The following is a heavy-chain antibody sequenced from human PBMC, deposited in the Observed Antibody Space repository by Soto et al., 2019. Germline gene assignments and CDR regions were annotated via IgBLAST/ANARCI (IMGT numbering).Heavy chain of an antibody. CDR2: IFPGDSDT. Sequence: GESLKISCKGSGYSFTSYWIGWVRQTPGKGLEWMGIIFPGDSDTRYNPSFEGQVTVSADESISTAYLQWNTLKASDTAMYYCVRPNFGALTHFDFWGQGTLGTVSS. CDR1: GYSFTSYW. J-gene: IGHJ4*02. V-gene: IGHV5-51*01. CDR3: VRPNFGALTHFDF. D-gene: IGHD3-16*01.